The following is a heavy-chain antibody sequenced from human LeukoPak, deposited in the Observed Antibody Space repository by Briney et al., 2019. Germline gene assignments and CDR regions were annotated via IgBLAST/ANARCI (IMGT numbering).Heavy chain of an antibody. V-gene: IGHV1-2*02. J-gene: IGHJ4*02. D-gene: IGHD1-26*01. CDR3: ARETGSYVGIDY. Sequence: ASVKVSCKASGYTFTGYYMHWVRQAPGQGLEWMGWFNPNSGGTNYAQKFQGRVTMTRDTSISTAYMELSRLRSDDTAVYYCARETGSYVGIDYWGQGNLVTVSS. CDR2: FNPNSGGT. CDR1: GYTFTGYY.